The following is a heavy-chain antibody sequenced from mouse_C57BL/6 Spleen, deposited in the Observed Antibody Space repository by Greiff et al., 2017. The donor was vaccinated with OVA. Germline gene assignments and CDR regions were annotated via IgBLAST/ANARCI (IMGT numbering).Heavy chain of an antibody. J-gene: IGHJ3*01. V-gene: IGHV14-2*01. D-gene: IGHD1-1*01. CDR3: ARDDYGSSYEGAY. CDR1: GFTIKDYY. Sequence: EVQVVESGAELVKPGASVKLSCTASGFTIKDYYMHWVKQRTEQGLELIGRIDPEDGETKYAPKFQGKATITADTSSNTAYLQLSSLTSEDTAVYYWARDDYGSSYEGAYWGKGTLVTVSA. CDR2: IDPEDGET.